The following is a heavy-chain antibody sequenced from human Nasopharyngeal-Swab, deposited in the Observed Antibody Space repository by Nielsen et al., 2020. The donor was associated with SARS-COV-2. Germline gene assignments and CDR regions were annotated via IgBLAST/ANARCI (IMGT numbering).Heavy chain of an antibody. J-gene: IGHJ5*02. CDR3: AKDFRAIVVVPAAVNWFDP. D-gene: IGHD2-2*01. CDR2: ISGSGGST. V-gene: IGHV3-23*01. Sequence: RQPPGEALEWLSAISGSGGSTYYADSVKGRFTISRDNSKNTLYLQMNSLRAEDTAVYYCAKDFRAIVVVPAAVNWFDPWGQGTLVTVSS.